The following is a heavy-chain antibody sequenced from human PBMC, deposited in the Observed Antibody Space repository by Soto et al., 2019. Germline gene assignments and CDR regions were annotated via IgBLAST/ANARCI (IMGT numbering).Heavy chain of an antibody. Sequence: GGSLRLSCAASGFTFSSYGMHCVRQAPGKGLEWVAVIWYDGSNKYYADSVKGRFTISRDNSKNTLYLQMNSLRAEDTAVYYCARAYYDFWSGYYKNYYYGMDVWGQGTTVTVSS. V-gene: IGHV3-33*01. J-gene: IGHJ6*02. CDR2: IWYDGSNK. CDR3: ARAYYDFWSGYYKNYYYGMDV. D-gene: IGHD3-3*01. CDR1: GFTFSSYG.